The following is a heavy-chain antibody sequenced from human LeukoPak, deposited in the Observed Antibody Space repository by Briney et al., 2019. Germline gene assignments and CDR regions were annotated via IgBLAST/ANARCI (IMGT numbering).Heavy chain of an antibody. CDR3: AREPIAEYYDS. J-gene: IGHJ4*02. D-gene: IGHD3-22*01. CDR1: GFTFSNYW. CDR2: ISSSSSYI. Sequence: GGSLRLSCAASGFTFSNYWIHWVRQAPGKVLEWVSSISSSSSYIYYAGSVKGRFTHSRDNAKDSLYLQMNSMRAQDTAVYYCAREPIAEYYDSGGQGTLVTVPS. V-gene: IGHV3-21*01.